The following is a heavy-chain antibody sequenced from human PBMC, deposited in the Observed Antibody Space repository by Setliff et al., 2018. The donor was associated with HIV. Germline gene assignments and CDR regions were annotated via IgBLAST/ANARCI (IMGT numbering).Heavy chain of an antibody. D-gene: IGHD3-3*01. CDR3: ARGTLHYDFWSGSLDYHYMDV. J-gene: IGHJ6*03. V-gene: IGHV4-39*07. CDR1: GGSSSSRSYY. Sequence: SETLSLTCTVSGGSSSSRSYYWGWIRQPPGKGLEWIGSIYSSGSTYYNPSLKSRVTISVDTSKKQFSLKLNSVTAVDTAVYYCARGTLHYDFWSGSLDYHYMDVRGKGTTVTVS. CDR2: IYSSGST.